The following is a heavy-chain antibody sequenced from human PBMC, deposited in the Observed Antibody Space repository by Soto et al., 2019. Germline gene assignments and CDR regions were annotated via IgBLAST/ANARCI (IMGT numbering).Heavy chain of an antibody. D-gene: IGHD6-13*01. CDR3: ARGTFRTQQQTDAFDI. V-gene: IGHV3-23*01. J-gene: IGHJ3*02. CDR1: RFTFCTYS. Sequence: AGGALRLSFEASRFTFCTYSMILGRPAPGEGLEWVSVISGSSGSTYYADSVKGRFTISRDNSKNTLYLQMNSLRVEDTAVYYCARGTFRTQQQTDAFDIWGQGTKVTVS. CDR2: ISGSSGST.